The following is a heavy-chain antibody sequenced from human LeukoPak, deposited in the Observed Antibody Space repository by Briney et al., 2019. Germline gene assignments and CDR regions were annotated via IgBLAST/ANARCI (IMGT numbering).Heavy chain of an antibody. D-gene: IGHD6-19*01. CDR1: VYTFTGYY. V-gene: IGHV1-2*02. J-gene: IGHJ4*02. CDR3: ARPDIGMADLDY. CDR2: INPKSGGT. Sequence: ASVKVSCKASVYTFTGYYMHWVRQAPGQGLEWMGWINPKSGGTNYAQKFQGRVTMTSDTSISTAYMELNRLRSDDTAVYYCARPDIGMADLDYWGQGTLVTVSS.